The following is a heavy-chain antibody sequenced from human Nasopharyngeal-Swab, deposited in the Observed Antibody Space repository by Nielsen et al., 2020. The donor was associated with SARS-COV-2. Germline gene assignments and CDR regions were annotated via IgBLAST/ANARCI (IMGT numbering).Heavy chain of an antibody. D-gene: IGHD6-19*01. J-gene: IGHJ6*03. CDR2: INHSGST. Sequence: SETLSLTCAVYGGSFSGYYWSWIRQPPGKGLEWIGEINHSGSTNYNPSLKSRVTISVDTSKNQFSLKLSSVTAADTAVYYCARGVPKWQWLPKRYYMDVWGKGTTVTVSS. CDR1: GGSFSGYY. V-gene: IGHV4-34*01. CDR3: ARGVPKWQWLPKRYYMDV.